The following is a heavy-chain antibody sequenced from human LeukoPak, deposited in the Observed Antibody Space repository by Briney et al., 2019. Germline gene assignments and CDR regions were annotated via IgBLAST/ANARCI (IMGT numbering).Heavy chain of an antibody. Sequence: SETLSLTCTVSGGSISSSSYYWGWIRQPPGKGLEWIGSIYYSRSTYYNASLKSRVTISVDTSKNQFSLKLSSVTAADTAVYYCARHEFLEWLLYRLNWFDPWGQGTLVTVSS. V-gene: IGHV4-39*01. CDR3: ARHEFLEWLLYRLNWFDP. D-gene: IGHD3-3*01. CDR2: IYYSRST. CDR1: GGSISSSSYY. J-gene: IGHJ5*02.